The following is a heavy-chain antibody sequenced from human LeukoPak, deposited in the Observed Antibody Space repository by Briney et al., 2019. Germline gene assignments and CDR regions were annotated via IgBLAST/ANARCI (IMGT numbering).Heavy chain of an antibody. D-gene: IGHD3-10*01. CDR2: ISGSGGST. Sequence: HPSETLSLTCAVYGGSFSGYYWSWIRQPPGKGLEWVSVISGSGGSTDYADSVKGRFSISRDNSKNTLYLQMNSLRAEDTAVYYCAKGQLWFGEFSYFDYWGQGTLVTVSS. V-gene: IGHV3-23*01. J-gene: IGHJ4*02. CDR1: GGSFSGYY. CDR3: AKGQLWFGEFSYFDY.